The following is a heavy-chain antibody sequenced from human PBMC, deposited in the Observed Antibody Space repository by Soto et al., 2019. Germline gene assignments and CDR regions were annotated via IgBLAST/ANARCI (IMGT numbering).Heavy chain of an antibody. Sequence: QVQLVESGGGVVQPGGSLRLSCAASGFTLSSFAMHWVRQAPGKGLEWVALISYDGTNKHYAESMKGRFTISRDNIKGTVLLQMNSLGHNDTAKYYWVRIKGYCVSRSCYGPGTAIHYALDVWGHGTAVIV. CDR3: VRIKGYCVSRSCYGPGTAIHYALDV. J-gene: IGHJ6*02. CDR1: GFTLSSFA. D-gene: IGHD3-3*01. CDR2: ISYDGTNK. V-gene: IGHV3-30-3*01.